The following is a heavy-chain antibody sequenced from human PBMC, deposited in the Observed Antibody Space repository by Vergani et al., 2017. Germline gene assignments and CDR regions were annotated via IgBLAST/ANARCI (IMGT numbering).Heavy chain of an antibody. Sequence: QVQLQESGPGLVKPPGTLSLTCAVSGDSISSNNCWTWVRQPPGKGLEWIGEINHSGSTNYNPSLKSRVTISVDTSKNQFSLKLSSVTAADTAVYYCARGPLGYYGMDVWGQGTTVTVSS. J-gene: IGHJ6*02. CDR1: GDSISSNNC. D-gene: IGHD7-27*01. CDR2: INHSGST. CDR3: ARGPLGYYGMDV. V-gene: IGHV4-4*03.